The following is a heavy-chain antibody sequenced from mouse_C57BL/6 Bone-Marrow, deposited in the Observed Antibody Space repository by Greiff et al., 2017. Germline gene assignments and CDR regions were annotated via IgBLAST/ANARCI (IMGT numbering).Heavy chain of an antibody. J-gene: IGHJ3*01. CDR1: GYTFTDHT. CDR3: AKRRWLLLAWFAY. V-gene: IGHV1-78*01. CDR2: IYPRDGST. Sequence: QVQLQQSDAELVKPGASVKISCKVSGYTFTDHTIHWMKQRPEQGLEWIGYIYPRDGSTKYNEKFKGKATLTADKSSSTAYMQLNSLTSEDSAVYFGAKRRWLLLAWFAYWGQGTLVTVSA. D-gene: IGHD2-3*01.